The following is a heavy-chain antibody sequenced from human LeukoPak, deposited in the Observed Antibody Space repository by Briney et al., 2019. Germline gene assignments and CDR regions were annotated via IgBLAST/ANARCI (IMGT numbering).Heavy chain of an antibody. CDR2: IYYSGST. V-gene: IGHV4-30-4*08. CDR1: GGSISSGDYY. D-gene: IGHD6-13*01. J-gene: IGHJ6*03. CDR3: ARAPYNSNWYGGYYMDV. Sequence: PSQTLSLTCTVSGGSISSGDYYWSWIRQPPGKGLEWIGYIYYSGSTYYNPSLTSRVTIFLDMSKKQFSLKLSSVTAADTAVYYCARAPYNSNWYGGYYMDVWGKGTTVTVSS.